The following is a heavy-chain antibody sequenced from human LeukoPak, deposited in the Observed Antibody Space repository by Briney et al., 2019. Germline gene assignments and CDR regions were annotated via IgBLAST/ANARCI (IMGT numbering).Heavy chain of an antibody. CDR3: AREEIEEVPTLTFNWVATYYSHYMDV. CDR2: IFGGGDT. Sequence: GGSLRLSCAASGFSFSNNYMNWVRQSPGKGLEWVSVIFGGGDTYYSDSVKGRFTISRDDSKNTLYLQMSSLRAEDTAVYYCAREEIEEVPTLTFNWVATYYSHYMDVWGRGTMVAVSS. J-gene: IGHJ6*03. D-gene: IGHD5-12*01. V-gene: IGHV3-66*02. CDR1: GFSFSNNY.